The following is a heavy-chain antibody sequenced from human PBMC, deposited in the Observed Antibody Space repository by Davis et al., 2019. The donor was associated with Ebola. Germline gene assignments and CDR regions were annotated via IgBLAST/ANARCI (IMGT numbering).Heavy chain of an antibody. V-gene: IGHV3-23*01. CDR3: ARSVAGTVDAFDI. CDR2: ISGSGGST. D-gene: IGHD6-19*01. CDR1: GFTFSSYA. Sequence: PGGSLRLSCAASGFTFSSYAMSWVRQAPGKGLEWVSAISGSGGSTYYADSVKGRFTISRDNSKNTLYLQMNSLRAEDTAVYYCARSVAGTVDAFDIWGQGTMVTVSS. J-gene: IGHJ3*02.